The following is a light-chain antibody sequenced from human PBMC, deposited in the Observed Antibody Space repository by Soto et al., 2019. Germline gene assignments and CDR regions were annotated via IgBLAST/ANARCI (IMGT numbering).Light chain of an antibody. J-gene: IGKJ1*01. CDR1: QSVGSSY. CDR3: QERSNWPPWT. Sequence: EIVLTPSPDTLSLSPGERATLTCRASQSVGSSYLAWYQHKSGQAPRLLIYGISSRATGIPDRFSGSGSETDFTLTISSLEPEDFAVYYCQERSNWPPWTFGQGTKVDIK. CDR2: GIS. V-gene: IGKV3D-20*02.